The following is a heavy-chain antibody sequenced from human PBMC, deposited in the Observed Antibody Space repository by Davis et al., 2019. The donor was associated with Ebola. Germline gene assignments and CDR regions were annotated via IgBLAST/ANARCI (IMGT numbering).Heavy chain of an antibody. Sequence: SVKVSCKASGYTFTSYGISWVRQAPGQGLEWMGGIIPIFGRSSYAQNFQGRVTITADESTTTAYMELSRLRSDDTAVYYCARDRFENLDYYDDSGYSDSFDIWGQGTMVTVSS. CDR3: ARDRFENLDYYDDSGYSDSFDI. D-gene: IGHD3-22*01. CDR1: GYTFTSYG. J-gene: IGHJ3*02. V-gene: IGHV1-69*13. CDR2: IIPIFGRS.